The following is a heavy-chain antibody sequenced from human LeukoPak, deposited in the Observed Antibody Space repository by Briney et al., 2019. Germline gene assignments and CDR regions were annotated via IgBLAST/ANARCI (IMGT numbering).Heavy chain of an antibody. J-gene: IGHJ5*02. D-gene: IGHD3-10*01. CDR3: ARDPITMVRGVNWFDP. V-gene: IGHV1-2*02. Sequence: ASVKVSCKASGYTFTGYYMHWVRQAPGQGLEWMGWINPNSGSTNYAQKFQGRVTMTRDTSISTAYMELSRLRSDDTAVYYCARDPITMVRGVNWFDPWGQGTLVTVSS. CDR2: INPNSGST. CDR1: GYTFTGYY.